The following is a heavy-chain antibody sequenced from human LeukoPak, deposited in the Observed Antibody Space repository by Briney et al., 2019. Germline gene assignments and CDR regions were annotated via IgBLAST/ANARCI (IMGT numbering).Heavy chain of an antibody. D-gene: IGHD2-2*01. Sequence: SETLSLTCTVSGGSISNYYWSWIRQPAGKGLEWIGRIYPRGSTTYSSSLKSRVTMSADTSKNHFSLNLTSLTAADTAVYYCARGRYCTDTTCDAGGDAFDIWGQGTMVTVSS. CDR3: ARGRYCTDTTCDAGGDAFDI. V-gene: IGHV4-4*07. CDR1: GGSISNYY. CDR2: IYPRGST. J-gene: IGHJ3*02.